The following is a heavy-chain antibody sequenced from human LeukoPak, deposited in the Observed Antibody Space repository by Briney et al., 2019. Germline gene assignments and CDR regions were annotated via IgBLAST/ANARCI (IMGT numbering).Heavy chain of an antibody. J-gene: IGHJ4*02. V-gene: IGHV3-23*01. CDR2: IDGSGDAI. CDR1: GFTLRSFA. CDR3: VRDRPGGFNY. D-gene: IGHD3-16*01. Sequence: GGSLRLSCAVSGFTLRSFAMSWVRQAPGRGLEWVSAIDGSGDAIYYADSVKGRFTISRDNSKNMVSLQMNSLRADDTAVYHCVRDRPGGFNYWGQGTLVTVSS.